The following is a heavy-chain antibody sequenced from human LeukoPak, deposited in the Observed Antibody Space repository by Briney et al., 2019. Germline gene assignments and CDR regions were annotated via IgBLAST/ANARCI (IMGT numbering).Heavy chain of an antibody. Sequence: SETLSLTCTVSGGSIGSHQWSWIRQPPGKGLEFIGYIYYSGSTNYNPSLKSRVTISVDTSKNQFSLKLSSVTAADTAVYYCARANWSGYYRHFDYWGQGTLVTVSS. CDR3: ARANWSGYYRHFDY. V-gene: IGHV4-59*11. CDR1: GGSIGSHQ. CDR2: IYYSGST. J-gene: IGHJ4*02. D-gene: IGHD3-3*01.